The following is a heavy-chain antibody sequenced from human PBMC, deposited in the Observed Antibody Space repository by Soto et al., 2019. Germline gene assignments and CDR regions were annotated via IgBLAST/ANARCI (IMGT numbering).Heavy chain of an antibody. CDR3: ATTPYCSGGSCYEA. V-gene: IGHV3-30*03. CDR2: ISYDGSNK. Sequence: QVQLVESGGGVVQPGRSLRLSCAASGFTFSSYGMHWVRQAPGKGLEWVAVISYDGSNKYYADSVKGRFTISRDNSKNKLYLQMNSLRAEDTAVYYCATTPYCSGGSCYEAWGQGTLVTVSS. D-gene: IGHD2-15*01. J-gene: IGHJ5*02. CDR1: GFTFSSYG.